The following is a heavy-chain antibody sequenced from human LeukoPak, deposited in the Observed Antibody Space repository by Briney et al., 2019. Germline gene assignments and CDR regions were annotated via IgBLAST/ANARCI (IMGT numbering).Heavy chain of an antibody. V-gene: IGHV4-59*08. CDR3: ASSQPWQLPDY. J-gene: IGHJ4*02. Sequence: PSETLSLTCTLSGDSLTRYYWSCIRHPPGEGLEWIAYIYYSGGTNYNPSLKSRVTISVDTSKNQFALKLSSVTAADTAVYYCASSQPWQLPDYWGQGTLVSVAS. CDR1: GDSLTRYY. D-gene: IGHD2-15*01. CDR2: IYYSGGT.